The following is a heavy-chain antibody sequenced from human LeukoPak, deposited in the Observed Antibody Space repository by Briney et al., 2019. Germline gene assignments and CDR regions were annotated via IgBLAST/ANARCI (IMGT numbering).Heavy chain of an antibody. V-gene: IGHV1-18*01. J-gene: IGHJ6*02. D-gene: IGHD2-2*01. CDR2: ISAYNGNT. CDR3: ARFLVRAPQYQLLSDYYYYYGMDV. Sequence: ASVKVSCKASGYTFTSYGISWVRQAPGQGLEWMGWISAYNGNTNYAQKLQGRVTMTTDTSTSTAYMELRSLRSDDTAVYYCARFLVRAPQYQLLSDYYYYYGMDVWGQGTTVTVSS. CDR1: GYTFTSYG.